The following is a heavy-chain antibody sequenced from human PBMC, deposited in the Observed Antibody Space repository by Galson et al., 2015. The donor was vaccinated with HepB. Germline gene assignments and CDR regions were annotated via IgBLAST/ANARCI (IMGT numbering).Heavy chain of an antibody. Sequence: SLRLSCAASGFTFSSYAMNWVRHIPGKGLHWVSSITGGGGATYHADSVKGRFTVSRDDSKNTLYLEMNSLRAEDTAVYYCAKATLSSCDRVICYPFDAWGQGVLVTVSS. V-gene: IGHV3-23*01. J-gene: IGHJ4*02. CDR3: AKATLSSCDRVICYPFDA. CDR2: ITGGGGAT. CDR1: GFTFSSYA. D-gene: IGHD2-15*01.